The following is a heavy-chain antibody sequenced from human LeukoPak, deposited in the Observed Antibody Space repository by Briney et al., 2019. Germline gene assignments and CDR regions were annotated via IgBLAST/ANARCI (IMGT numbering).Heavy chain of an antibody. D-gene: IGHD1-26*01. V-gene: IGHV3-74*01. CDR2: INSDGSTT. CDR1: GFTFSSDW. CDR3: GRISGATGGAFDN. J-gene: IGHJ3*02. Sequence: GGSLRLSCAASGFTFSSDWMHWVRQAPGKGLVWVSYINSDGSTTDYADSVKGRFTISRDNAKNTLYLQMNSLRPEDTAVYYCGRISGATGGAFDNWGQGTMVTVSS.